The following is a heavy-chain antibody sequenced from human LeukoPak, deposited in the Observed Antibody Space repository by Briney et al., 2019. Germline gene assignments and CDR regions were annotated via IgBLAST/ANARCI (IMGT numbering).Heavy chain of an antibody. J-gene: IGHJ6*02. D-gene: IGHD3-3*01. CDR3: ARGTYYDFWSGYSPTYYYGMDV. CDR1: GFTVSSNY. Sequence: GGSLRLSCAASGFTVSSNYMSWVRQAPGKGLEWVSVIYSGGSTYYADSVKGRFTISRDNSKNTLYLQMNSLRAEDTAVYYCARGTYYDFWSGYSPTYYYGMDVWGQGTTVTVSS. V-gene: IGHV3-66*01. CDR2: IYSGGST.